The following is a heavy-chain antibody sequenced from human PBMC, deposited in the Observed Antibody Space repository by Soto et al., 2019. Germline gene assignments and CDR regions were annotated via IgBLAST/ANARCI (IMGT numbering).Heavy chain of an antibody. CDR3: ARGGIVVVPAAFDYMDV. Sequence: QVQLQQWGAGLLKPSETLSLTCAVYGGSFSGYYWSWIRQPPGKGLEWIGEINHSGSTNYNPSLKSRVTISVDTSKNQFSLKLSSVTAADAAVYDCARGGIVVVPAAFDYMDVWGKGTTVTVSS. CDR2: INHSGST. CDR1: GGSFSGYY. V-gene: IGHV4-34*01. D-gene: IGHD2-2*01. J-gene: IGHJ6*03.